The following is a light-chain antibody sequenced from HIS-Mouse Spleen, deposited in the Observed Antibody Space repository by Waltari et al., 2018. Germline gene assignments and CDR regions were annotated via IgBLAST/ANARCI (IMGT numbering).Light chain of an antibody. CDR1: SSDVGGFNY. V-gene: IGLV2-11*01. CDR3: CSYAGSYTGV. Sequence: QSALTQPRSVSGSPGQSVTISCTGTSSDVGGFNYVSWSQQHPGKVPKLIIYDVSKRPSGVPDRFSGSKSGNSASLTISGLQADDEADYYCCSYAGSYTGVFGTGTKVTVL. J-gene: IGLJ1*01. CDR2: DVS.